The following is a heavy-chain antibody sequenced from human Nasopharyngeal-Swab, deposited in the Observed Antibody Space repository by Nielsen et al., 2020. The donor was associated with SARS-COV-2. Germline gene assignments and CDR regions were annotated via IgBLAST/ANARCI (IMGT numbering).Heavy chain of an antibody. V-gene: IGHV3-33*01. D-gene: IGHD6-13*01. J-gene: IGHJ4*02. CDR1: GFTFSSYG. CDR3: ARQSSGSWSFDY. Sequence: GESLKISCAASGFTFSSYGMHWVRQAPGKGPEWVAVIWYDGSNKYYADSVKGRFTISRDNAKNSLYLQMNSLRAEDTAVYYCARQSSGSWSFDYWGQGTLVTVSS. CDR2: IWYDGSNK.